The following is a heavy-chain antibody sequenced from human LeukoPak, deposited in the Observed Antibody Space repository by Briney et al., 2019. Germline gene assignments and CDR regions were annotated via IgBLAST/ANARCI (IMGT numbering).Heavy chain of an antibody. Sequence: PGGSLRLSCAASGFTFSDYYMSWIRQAPGKGLEWVSYISSSSSYTNYAVSVKGRFTISRDNAKNSLYLQMNSLRAEDTAVYYCARGSGKKLWLSDFDYWGQGTLVTVSS. V-gene: IGHV3-11*05. D-gene: IGHD5-18*01. CDR1: GFTFSDYY. J-gene: IGHJ4*02. CDR2: ISSSSSYT. CDR3: ARGSGKKLWLSDFDY.